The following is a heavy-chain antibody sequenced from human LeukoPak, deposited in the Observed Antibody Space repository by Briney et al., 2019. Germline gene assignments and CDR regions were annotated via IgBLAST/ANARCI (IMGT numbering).Heavy chain of an antibody. Sequence: GGSLRLSCSASGFIFTNFGIQWVRQTPGTGLEWVAYIAYDSSTTYFGASVKGRFTISRDTSKNTVYLQMNSLRLEDTAVYFCAKDVRGDGHRYFDSWGQGTLVSVSS. CDR1: GFIFTNFG. V-gene: IGHV3-30*02. CDR3: AKDVRGDGHRYFDS. J-gene: IGHJ4*02. D-gene: IGHD5-24*01. CDR2: IAYDSSTT.